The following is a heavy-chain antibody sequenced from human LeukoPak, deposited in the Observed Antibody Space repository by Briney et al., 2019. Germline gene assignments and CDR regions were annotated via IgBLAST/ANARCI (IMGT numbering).Heavy chain of an antibody. V-gene: IGHV1-2*06. CDR3: ARGTQGPVLRFLEWLSDRENWFDP. Sequence: ASVKVSCKASGYTFTGYYMHWVRQAPGQGLEWMGRINPNSSGTNYAQKFQGRVTMTRDTSISTAYMELSRLRSDDTAVYYCARGTQGPVLRFLEWLSDRENWFDPWGQGTLVTVSS. CDR2: INPNSSGT. CDR1: GYTFTGYY. J-gene: IGHJ5*02. D-gene: IGHD3-3*01.